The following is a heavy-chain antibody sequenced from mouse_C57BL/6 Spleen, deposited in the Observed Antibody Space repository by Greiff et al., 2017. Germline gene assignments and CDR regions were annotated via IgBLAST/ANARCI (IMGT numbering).Heavy chain of an antibody. V-gene: IGHV14-2*01. CDR2: IDPEDGET. CDR3: ARQYRKGAWFAY. J-gene: IGHJ3*01. Sequence: VHVKQSGAELVKPGASVKLSCTASGFNIKDYYMHWVKQRTEQGLEWIGRIDPEDGETKYAPKFQGKATITADTSSNTADLQLSSLTSEDTAVYYCARQYRKGAWFAYWGQGTLVTVSA. D-gene: IGHD2-14*01. CDR1: GFNIKDYY.